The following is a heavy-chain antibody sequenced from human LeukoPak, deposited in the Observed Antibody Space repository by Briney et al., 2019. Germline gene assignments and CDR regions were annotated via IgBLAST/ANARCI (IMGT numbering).Heavy chain of an antibody. CDR1: GFTFSSYS. D-gene: IGHD6-13*01. J-gene: IGHJ4*02. V-gene: IGHV3-48*01. Sequence: GGSLRLSCAASGFTFSSYSMNWVRQAPGKGLEWVSHISSSSSTIYYADSVKGRFTISRDNAKNSLYLQMNSLRAEDTAVYYCARMQQLVDFVDYWGQGTLVSVSS. CDR3: ARMQQLVDFVDY. CDR2: ISSSSSTI.